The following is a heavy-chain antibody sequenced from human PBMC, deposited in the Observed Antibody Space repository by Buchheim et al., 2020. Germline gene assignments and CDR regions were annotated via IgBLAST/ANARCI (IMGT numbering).Heavy chain of an antibody. CDR2: IHYSGST. D-gene: IGHD2-8*01. V-gene: IGHV4-59*08. Sequence: QVQLQESGPGLVRPSETLSLSCTVSGGSISFYYWNWVRQPPGKGLEWIGNIHYSGSTKYNPSLKSRVTISVDTSKNQFSLKLSSVTAADTAVYYCAKTRMGVRDFDNWGQGT. J-gene: IGHJ4*02. CDR1: GGSISFYY. CDR3: AKTRMGVRDFDN.